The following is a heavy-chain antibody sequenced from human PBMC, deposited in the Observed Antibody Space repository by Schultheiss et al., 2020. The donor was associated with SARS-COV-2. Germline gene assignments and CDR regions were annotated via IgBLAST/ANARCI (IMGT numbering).Heavy chain of an antibody. CDR1: GGSFSGYY. CDR3: ARYIVHYYGSGWGTRYYYYYMDV. Sequence: SETLSLTCAVYGGSFSGYYWSWIRQPPEKGLEWIGEINHSGSTNYNPSLKSRVTISVDTSKNQFSLKLSSVTAADTAVYYCARYIVHYYGSGWGTRYYYYYMDVWGKGTTVTVSS. V-gene: IGHV4-34*01. J-gene: IGHJ6*03. CDR2: INHSGST. D-gene: IGHD3-10*01.